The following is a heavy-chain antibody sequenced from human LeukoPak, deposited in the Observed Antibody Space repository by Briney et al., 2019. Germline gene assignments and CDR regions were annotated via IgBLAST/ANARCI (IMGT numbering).Heavy chain of an antibody. D-gene: IGHD3-22*01. J-gene: IGHJ4*02. V-gene: IGHV1-46*01. CDR2: INPSGGST. CDR1: GYTFTSYY. Sequence: GVSVKVSCKASGYTFTSYYMHWVRQAPGQGLEWMGIINPSGGSTSYAQKFQGRVTMTRDTSTSTVYMELSSLRSEDTAVYYCARDGKYYYDSSGYPLDYWGQGTLVTVSS. CDR3: ARDGKYYYDSSGYPLDY.